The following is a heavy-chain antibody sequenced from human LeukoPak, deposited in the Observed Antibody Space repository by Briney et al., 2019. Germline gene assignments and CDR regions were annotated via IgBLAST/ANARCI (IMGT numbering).Heavy chain of an antibody. CDR3: ARDREGVPAASNWYFDL. V-gene: IGHV4-34*01. CDR2: INHSGST. J-gene: IGHJ2*01. D-gene: IGHD2-2*01. CDR1: GGSFSGYY. Sequence: SETLSLTCAVYGGSFSGYYWSWIRQPPGKGLEWIGEINHSGSTNYNPSLKSRVTISVDTSKNQFSLKLSSVTAADTAVYYCARDREGVPAASNWYFDLWGRGTLVTVSS.